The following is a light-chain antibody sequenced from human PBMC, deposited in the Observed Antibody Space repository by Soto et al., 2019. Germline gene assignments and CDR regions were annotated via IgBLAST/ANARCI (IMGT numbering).Light chain of an antibody. Sequence: EIVLTQSPGTLSLSPGKRATLSCRASQSVSNFLAWYQQKPGQAPRLLIYDTSNRATGIPARFSGSGSGTDFTLTINNLDPEDFAVYYCQQYGSSLFTFGPGTKVDIK. V-gene: IGKV3-11*01. CDR1: QSVSNF. J-gene: IGKJ3*01. CDR2: DTS. CDR3: QQYGSSLFT.